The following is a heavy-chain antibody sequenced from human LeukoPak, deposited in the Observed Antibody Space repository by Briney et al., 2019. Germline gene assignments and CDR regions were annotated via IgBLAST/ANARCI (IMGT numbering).Heavy chain of an antibody. CDR2: IYHGGST. D-gene: IGHD4-11*01. CDR3: ARNDYSNSRAAGSYYYYYYMDV. CDR1: GYSISSGYY. J-gene: IGHJ6*03. V-gene: IGHV4-38-2*01. Sequence: SETLSLTCAVSGYSISSGYYWGWIRQPPGKGLEWIGSIYHGGSTYYNPSLKSRVTISVDTSKNQFSLKLSSVTAADTAVYYCARNDYSNSRAAGSYYYYYYMDVWGKGTTVTVSS.